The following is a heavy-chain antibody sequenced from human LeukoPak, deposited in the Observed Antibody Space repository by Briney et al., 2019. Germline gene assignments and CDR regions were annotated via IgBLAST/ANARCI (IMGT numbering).Heavy chain of an antibody. Sequence: GGSLRHSRAASRFTLSSYSMNWVRPAPGKGVEWVSYISSRSWTIYYADTLKGRLANSRDNAKNSHYLQMNSLRAEDTAVYYCAREGSSSSVRNYYYYYMDVWGKGTTVTVSS. CDR1: RFTLSSYS. J-gene: IGHJ6*03. V-gene: IGHV3-48*04. CDR3: AREGSSSSVRNYYYYYMDV. D-gene: IGHD6-6*01. CDR2: ISSRSWTI.